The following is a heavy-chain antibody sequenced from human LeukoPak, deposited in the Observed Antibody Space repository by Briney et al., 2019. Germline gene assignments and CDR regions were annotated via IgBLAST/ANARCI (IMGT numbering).Heavy chain of an antibody. Sequence: PGGSLRLSCGASGFTFSSHWMHGVRHGPGKGLGWVSRLNSDGSNKKYADSVKGRFTISRDNAKNTLYLQMNSLRAEDTAVYYCATVTFYYDSSGHSYPNWFDPWGQGTLVTVSS. J-gene: IGHJ5*02. CDR1: GFTFSSHW. V-gene: IGHV3-74*01. D-gene: IGHD3-22*01. CDR3: ATVTFYYDSSGHSYPNWFDP. CDR2: LNSDGSNK.